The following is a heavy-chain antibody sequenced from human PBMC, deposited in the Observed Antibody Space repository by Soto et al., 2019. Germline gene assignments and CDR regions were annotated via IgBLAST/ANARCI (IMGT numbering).Heavy chain of an antibody. CDR2: ISNDGKKK. D-gene: IGHD3-22*01. J-gene: IGHJ4*02. V-gene: IGHV3-30*18. CDR1: GFTFSNFG. CDR3: AKEGRLLIPPDSTDSPLDH. Sequence: QVQLVESGGGVVQPGRSLRLSCAASGFTFSNFGFHWVRQAPGKGLEWVASISNDGKKKYYADSVEGRFTISRDKSKSTLFLQMNSLTTEDTALYFCAKEGRLLIPPDSTDSPLDHWGQGTLVTVSS.